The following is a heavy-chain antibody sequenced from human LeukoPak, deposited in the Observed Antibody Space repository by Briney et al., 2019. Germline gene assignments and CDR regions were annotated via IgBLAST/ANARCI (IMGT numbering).Heavy chain of an antibody. Sequence: GGSLRLSCAASGFTFSRHTMNWVRQAPGKGLEWVSSISYSSTNIYYADSVKGRFTISRDNAKKSLYLQMNSLRAEDTAVYYCARIAVTYTFDYWGQGTLVTVSS. CDR2: ISYSSTNI. CDR3: ARIAVTYTFDY. D-gene: IGHD4-17*01. J-gene: IGHJ4*02. CDR1: GFTFSRHT. V-gene: IGHV3-21*01.